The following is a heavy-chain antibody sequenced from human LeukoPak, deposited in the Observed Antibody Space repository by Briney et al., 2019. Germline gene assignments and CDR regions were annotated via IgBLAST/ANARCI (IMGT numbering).Heavy chain of an antibody. CDR2: ISSSGSTI. Sequence: GGSLRLSCAASGFTFSDYYMSWIRQAPGKGLEWVSYISSSGSTIYYADSVKGRFAISRDNAKNSLYLQMNSLRAEDTAVYYCARAPYYYGSGSYVDVWGQGTTVTVSS. CDR3: ARAPYYYGSGSYVDV. V-gene: IGHV3-11*01. J-gene: IGHJ6*02. CDR1: GFTFSDYY. D-gene: IGHD3-10*01.